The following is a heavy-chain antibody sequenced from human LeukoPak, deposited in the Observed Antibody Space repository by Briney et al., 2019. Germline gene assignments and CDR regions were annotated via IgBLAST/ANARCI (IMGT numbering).Heavy chain of an antibody. D-gene: IGHD3-22*01. Sequence: GGSLRLSCAASGFTFSSYAMSWVRQAPGKGLEWVSAISGSGGSTYYADSVKGRFTISRDNSKNTLYLQMSSLRAEDTAVYYCAKVPSYYYDSSGYYFDYWGQGTLVTVSS. V-gene: IGHV3-23*01. CDR3: AKVPSYYYDSSGYYFDY. CDR1: GFTFSSYA. CDR2: ISGSGGST. J-gene: IGHJ4*02.